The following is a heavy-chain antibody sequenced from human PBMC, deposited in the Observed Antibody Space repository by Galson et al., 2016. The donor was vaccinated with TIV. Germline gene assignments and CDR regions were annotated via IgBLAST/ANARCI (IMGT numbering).Heavy chain of an antibody. CDR2: IYHRGST. D-gene: IGHD2-15*01. Sequence: TLSLTCTVSGGSISSNGIFWSWIRQHPGKGLEWIGYIYHRGSTHYNPSLKSRVAMSVDTSKNQSSLTLTSVTAADTAVYYCARDQDSGAYFDYWGQGTLVTVSS. CDR3: ARDQDSGAYFDY. V-gene: IGHV4-31*03. CDR1: GGSISSNGIF. J-gene: IGHJ4*02.